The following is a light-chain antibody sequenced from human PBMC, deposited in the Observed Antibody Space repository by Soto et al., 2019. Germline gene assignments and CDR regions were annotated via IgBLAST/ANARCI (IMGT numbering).Light chain of an antibody. V-gene: IGKV3-20*01. Sequence: EIVLTQSPGTLSLPPGERGTLSCRASQSVSSSYLVWYQQKPGQAPRLLIYGASSRATGIPDRFSGSGSGTDFTLTISRLEPEDFAVYYCQQYGSSPFTFGPGTKVDIK. CDR3: QQYGSSPFT. CDR2: GAS. CDR1: QSVSSSY. J-gene: IGKJ3*01.